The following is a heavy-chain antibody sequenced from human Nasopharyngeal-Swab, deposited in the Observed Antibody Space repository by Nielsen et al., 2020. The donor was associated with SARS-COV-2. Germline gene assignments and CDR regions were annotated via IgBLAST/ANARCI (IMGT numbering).Heavy chain of an antibody. CDR3: ATNRWLRGYFDY. D-gene: IGHD5-24*01. V-gene: IGHV4-39*01. CDR1: GGPISSSSYY. CDR2: IYYSGST. J-gene: IGHJ4*02. Sequence: SETLSLTCTVSGGPISSSSYYWGWIRQPPGKGLEWIGSIYYSGSTYYNPSLKSRVTISVDTSKNQFSLKLSSVTAADTAVYYCATNRWLRGYFDYWGQGTLVTVSS.